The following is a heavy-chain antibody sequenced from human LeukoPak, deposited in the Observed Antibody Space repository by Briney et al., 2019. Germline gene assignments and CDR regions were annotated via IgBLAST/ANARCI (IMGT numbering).Heavy chain of an antibody. Sequence: GGSLRLSCEASGFTFSSYAMSWVRQAPGRGLEWVSSISVGGGPTYYADSVKGRLTISRDDSKNTLCLQMNSLRAEDTAIYYCAKESRGLYYYGLDVWGKGTTVTVSS. CDR3: AKESRGLYYYGLDV. CDR2: ISVGGGPT. J-gene: IGHJ6*04. CDR1: GFTFSSYA. V-gene: IGHV3-23*01.